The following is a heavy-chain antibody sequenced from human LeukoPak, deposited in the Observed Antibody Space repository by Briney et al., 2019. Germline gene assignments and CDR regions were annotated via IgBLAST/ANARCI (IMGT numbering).Heavy chain of an antibody. Sequence: SETLSLTCTVSGGSISSYYWSWIRQPPGKGLEWIGYIYYSGSTNYNPSLKSRVTISVDTSKNQSSLKLSSVTAADTAVYYCARGTLEYSSSWYNYYYGMDVWGQGTTVTVSS. J-gene: IGHJ6*02. CDR2: IYYSGST. CDR1: GGSISSYY. V-gene: IGHV4-59*01. CDR3: ARGTLEYSSSWYNYYYGMDV. D-gene: IGHD6-13*01.